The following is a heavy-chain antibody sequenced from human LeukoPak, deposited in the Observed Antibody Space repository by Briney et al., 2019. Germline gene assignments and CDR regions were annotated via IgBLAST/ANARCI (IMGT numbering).Heavy chain of an antibody. CDR3: ARDRLRYFDWLSF. CDR1: GFAFSDYY. V-gene: IGHV3-11*04. Sequence: GGSLRLSCAASGFAFSDYYMSWIRQAPGKGLEWVSYISSSGSTIYYADSVKGRFTISRDNAKNSLYLQMNSLRAEDTGVYYCARDRLRYFDWLSFWGQGTLVTVSS. CDR2: ISSSGSTI. D-gene: IGHD3-9*01. J-gene: IGHJ4*02.